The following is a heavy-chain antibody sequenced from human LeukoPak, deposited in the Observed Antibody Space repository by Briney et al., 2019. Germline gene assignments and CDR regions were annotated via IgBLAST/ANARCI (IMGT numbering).Heavy chain of an antibody. CDR2: ISWNSGSI. Sequence: GGSLRLSCAACGFTFDDYAMHLVRQAPGKGLEWVSGISWNSGSIGYADSVKGRFTISRDNAKNSLYLQMNSLRAEDTALYYCAKDFNFGGSYYYYGMDVWGQGTTVTVSS. CDR1: GFTFDDYA. V-gene: IGHV3-9*01. J-gene: IGHJ6*02. CDR3: AKDFNFGGSYYYYGMDV. D-gene: IGHD3-16*01.